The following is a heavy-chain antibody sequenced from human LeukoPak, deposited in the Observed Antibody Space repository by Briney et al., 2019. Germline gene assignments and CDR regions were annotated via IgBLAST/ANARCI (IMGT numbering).Heavy chain of an antibody. Sequence: PGGSLRLSCAASGFTVSSNYMSWVRQAPGKGLEWVSVIYSGGSTYYADSVKGRFTISRHNSKNTLYLQMNRLRAEDTAVYYCARALVRGVIWYYFDYWGQGALVTVSS. CDR3: ARALVRGVIWYYFDY. J-gene: IGHJ4*02. CDR2: IYSGGST. CDR1: GFTVSSNY. D-gene: IGHD3-10*01. V-gene: IGHV3-53*04.